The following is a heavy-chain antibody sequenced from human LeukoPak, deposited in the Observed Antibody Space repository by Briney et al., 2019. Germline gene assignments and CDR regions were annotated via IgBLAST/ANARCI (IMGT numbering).Heavy chain of an antibody. J-gene: IGHJ6*03. CDR1: GGSISSEY. CDR3: ARMVAARPYYLDV. CDR2: IYYSGST. Sequence: NTSETLSLTCTVSGGSISSEYWRWIRQPPGKGLECIGYIYYSGSTNYNPSLKSRVTISVDTSKNQFSLKWSSVTAADTAVYYCARMVAARPYYLDVWGKGTTVTVSS. D-gene: IGHD2-15*01. V-gene: IGHV4-59*01.